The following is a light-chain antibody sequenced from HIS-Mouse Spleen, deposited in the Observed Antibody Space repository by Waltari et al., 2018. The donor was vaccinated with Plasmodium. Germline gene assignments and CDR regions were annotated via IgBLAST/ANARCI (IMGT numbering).Light chain of an antibody. CDR3: QAWDSSTVV. V-gene: IGLV3-1*01. CDR1: KLGDKY. J-gene: IGLJ2*01. Sequence: SYELTQPPSVSVSPGQTASITCSGDKLGDKYACWYQQKPGQSPVLVIYQDSKRPSVIPGRFAGDNSGNTATLTISGTQAMDEADYYCQAWDSSTVVFGGGTKLTVL. CDR2: QDS.